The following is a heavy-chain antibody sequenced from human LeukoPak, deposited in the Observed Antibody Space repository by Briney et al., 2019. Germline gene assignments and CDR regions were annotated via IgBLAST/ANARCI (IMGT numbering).Heavy chain of an antibody. CDR3: AREMATGFNGAFDI. V-gene: IGHV1-69*04. Sequence: SVKVSCKASGGTFSSYAISWVRQAPGQGLEWMGRIIPILGIANYAQKFRGRVTITADKSTSTANMELSSLRSEDTAVYYCAREMATGFNGAFDIWGQGTMVTVSS. J-gene: IGHJ3*02. CDR2: IIPILGIA. D-gene: IGHD5-24*01. CDR1: GGTFSSYA.